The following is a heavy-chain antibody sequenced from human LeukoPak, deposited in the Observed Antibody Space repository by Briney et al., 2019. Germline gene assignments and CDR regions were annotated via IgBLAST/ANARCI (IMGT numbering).Heavy chain of an antibody. V-gene: IGHV4-38-2*02. CDR3: ARDVNSRSWFDP. CDR2: IYHSGST. CDR1: GYSISSGYY. Sequence: SETLSLTCTVSGYSISSGYYWGWIRQPPGKGLEWIGSIYHSGSTYYNPSLKSRVTISVDRSKNQFSLKLSSVTAADTAVYYCARDVNSRSWFDPWGQGTLVTVSS. J-gene: IGHJ5*02.